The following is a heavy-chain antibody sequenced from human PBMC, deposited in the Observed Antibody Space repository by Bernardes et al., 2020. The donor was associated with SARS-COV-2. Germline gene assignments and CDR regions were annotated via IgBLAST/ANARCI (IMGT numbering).Heavy chain of an antibody. CDR1: GGSISSSSYY. Sequence: SETLSLTCTVSGGSISSSSYYWGWIRQPPGKGLEWIGSIYYSGSTYYNPSLKSRVTISVDTSKNQFSLKLSSVTAADTAVYYCARRSEGSSSWNYYYYYGMDVWGQGTTVTVSS. CDR3: ARRSEGSSSWNYYYYYGMDV. J-gene: IGHJ6*02. CDR2: IYYSGST. D-gene: IGHD6-13*01. V-gene: IGHV4-39*01.